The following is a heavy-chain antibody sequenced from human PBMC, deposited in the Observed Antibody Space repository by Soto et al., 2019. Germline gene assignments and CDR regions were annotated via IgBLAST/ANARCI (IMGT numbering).Heavy chain of an antibody. V-gene: IGHV4-30-2*01. CDR2: MYHSGST. J-gene: IGHJ6*02. Sequence: SETLSLTCAVSGGSISSGGYSWSWIRQPPGKGLEWIGYMYHSGSTYYNPSLKSRVTISLDTSKKQFSLKLSSVTAADTAVYYCARDILTGRMGMDVWGQGTTVTVSS. CDR3: ARDILTGRMGMDV. CDR1: GGSISSGGYS. D-gene: IGHD3-9*01.